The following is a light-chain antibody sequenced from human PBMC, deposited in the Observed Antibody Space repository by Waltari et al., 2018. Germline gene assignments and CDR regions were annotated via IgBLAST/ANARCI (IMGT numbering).Light chain of an antibody. V-gene: IGLV3-21*03. CDR3: QVWDSTTDHAI. CDR1: DIGRKK. CDR2: DNS. Sequence: SYAVTQPPSVSLAPGKTATITGGANDIGRKKAFGYQQRPCQAPVLVVYDNSDRSSGVPERFSGSNSGDTATLTISRVEVGDEADFYCQVWDSTTDHAIFGGGTKLTVL. J-gene: IGLJ2*01.